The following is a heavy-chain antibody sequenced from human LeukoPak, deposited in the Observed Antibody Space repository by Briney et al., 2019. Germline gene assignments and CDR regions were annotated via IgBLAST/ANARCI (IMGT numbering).Heavy chain of an antibody. CDR1: GYTFTSYA. CDR3: AIGYCRGGSCDDEPGDAFDI. J-gene: IGHJ3*02. CDR2: INAGNGNK. D-gene: IGHD2-15*01. V-gene: IGHV1-3*03. Sequence: ASVKVSCKASGYTFTSYAMHWVRQAPGQRLEWMGWINAGNGNKKYSQEFPGRVTITRDPSASTAYMELSSLRSEDTAVYYCAIGYCRGGSCDDEPGDAFDIWGQGTMVAVSS.